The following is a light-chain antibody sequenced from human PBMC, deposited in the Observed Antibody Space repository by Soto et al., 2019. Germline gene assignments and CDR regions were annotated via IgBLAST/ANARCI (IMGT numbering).Light chain of an antibody. Sequence: QSALTQPASVSGTPGQSITICCTRSRSDIGTYNLVSWYQQHPGKAPKLILYEGTKRPSGVSSRFSGSKSGITASLTISGLQTEDEANYYCCSYAASRTLVFGGGTKLTVL. V-gene: IGLV2-23*01. CDR1: RSDIGTYNL. CDR2: EGT. CDR3: CSYAASRTLV. J-gene: IGLJ3*02.